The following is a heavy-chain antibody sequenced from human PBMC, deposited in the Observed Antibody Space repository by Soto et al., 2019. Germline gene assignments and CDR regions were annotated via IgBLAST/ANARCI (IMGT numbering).Heavy chain of an antibody. CDR3: ARDFPYYYDSSGYYPIPG. Sequence: PGGSLRLSCAASGFTFSSYAMSWVRQAPGKGLEWVSAISGSGGSTYYADSVKGRFTISRHNSKNTLYLQTNSLRAEDTAVYYCARDFPYYYDSSGYYPIPGWGQRTLVTVSS. CDR2: ISGSGGST. J-gene: IGHJ4*02. V-gene: IGHV3-23*01. D-gene: IGHD3-22*01. CDR1: GFTFSSYA.